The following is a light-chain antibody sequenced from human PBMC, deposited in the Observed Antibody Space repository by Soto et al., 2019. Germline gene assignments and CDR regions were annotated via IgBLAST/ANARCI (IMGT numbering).Light chain of an antibody. CDR1: SSDVGGYNY. CDR3: NSYTASSTYV. Sequence: QSALTQPASVSGSPGQSITISCTGTSSDVGGYNYVSWYQQYPDKAPQLMIYDVSYRPSGVSDRFSGSKSGNTASLTISGLQAEDEADYYCNSYTASSTYVFGTGTKVTVL. CDR2: DVS. V-gene: IGLV2-14*01. J-gene: IGLJ1*01.